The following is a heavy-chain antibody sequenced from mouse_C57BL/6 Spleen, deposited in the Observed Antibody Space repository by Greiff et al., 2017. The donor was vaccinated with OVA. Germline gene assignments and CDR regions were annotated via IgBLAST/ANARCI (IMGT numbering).Heavy chain of an antibody. CDR2: ISDGGSYT. CDR1: GFTFSSYA. CDR3: ARDRGNYEGDYFDY. J-gene: IGHJ2*01. Sequence: EVKLMESGGGLVKPGGSLKLSCAASGFTFSSYAMSWVRQTPEKRLEWVATISDGGSYTYYPDNVKGRFTISRDNAKNNLYLQMSHLKSEDTAMYYCARDRGNYEGDYFDYWGQGTTLTVSS. V-gene: IGHV5-4*01. D-gene: IGHD2-1*01.